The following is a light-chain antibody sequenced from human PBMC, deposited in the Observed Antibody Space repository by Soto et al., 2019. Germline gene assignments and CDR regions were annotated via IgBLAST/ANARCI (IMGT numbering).Light chain of an antibody. V-gene: IGLV1-51*02. CDR2: ENN. J-gene: IGLJ3*02. CDR3: GTWDSSLSVGV. CDR1: SSNIGNHH. Sequence: QSVLTQPPSVSAAPGQKVTISCSGSSSNIGNHHVSWYQQLPGTAPKLLIYENNKRPSGIPDRFSGSKSGTSATLGITGLQTGDEADYYCGTWDSSLSVGVFGGGTQLTVL.